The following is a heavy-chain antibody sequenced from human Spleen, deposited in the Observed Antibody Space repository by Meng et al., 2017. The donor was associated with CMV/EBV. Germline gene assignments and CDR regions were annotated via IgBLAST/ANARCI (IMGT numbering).Heavy chain of an antibody. Sequence: GESLKISCAASGFTFSSYGMHWVRQAPGQGLEWMGWINPNSGGTNYAQKFQGRVTMTRDTSISTAYMELSRLRSDDTAVYYCARGYYDFWSAQRGSWFDPWGQGTLVTVSS. CDR2: INPNSGGT. D-gene: IGHD3-3*01. V-gene: IGHV1-2*02. CDR1: GFTFSSYG. CDR3: ARGYYDFWSAQRGSWFDP. J-gene: IGHJ5*02.